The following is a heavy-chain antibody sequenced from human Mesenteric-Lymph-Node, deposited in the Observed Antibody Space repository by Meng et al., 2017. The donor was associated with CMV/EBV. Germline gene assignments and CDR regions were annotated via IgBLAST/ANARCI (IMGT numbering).Heavy chain of an antibody. CDR2: INSDGSST. CDR3: ARAKRVDPSDFWSGYDAFDI. J-gene: IGHJ3*02. V-gene: IGHV3-74*01. D-gene: IGHD3-3*01. Sequence: GESLKISCAASGFTFSSYWMHWVRQAPGKGLVWVSRINSDGSSTNYADSVKGRFTISRDNAKNTLYLQMNSLRAEDTAVYYCARAKRVDPSDFWSGYDAFDIWGQGTMVTVSS. CDR1: GFTFSSYW.